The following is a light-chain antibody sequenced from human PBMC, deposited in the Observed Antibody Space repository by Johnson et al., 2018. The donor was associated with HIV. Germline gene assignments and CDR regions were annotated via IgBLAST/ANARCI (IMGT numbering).Light chain of an antibody. J-gene: IGLJ1*01. CDR1: SSNIGNNY. CDR3: GTWDSSLNAYV. CDR2: ENY. Sequence: HSVLTQPPSVSAAPGQKVTISCSGSSSNIGNNYVSWYQQLPGTAPKLLIYENYKRPSGIPDRFFGSKSGTSATLDNTGLQTGDEGDYYCGTWDSSLNAYVFGTGTKVTVL. V-gene: IGLV1-51*02.